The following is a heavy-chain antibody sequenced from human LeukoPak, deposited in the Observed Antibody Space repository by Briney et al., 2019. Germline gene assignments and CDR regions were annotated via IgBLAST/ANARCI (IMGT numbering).Heavy chain of an antibody. CDR3: ARDRPRIPLQNNRIDY. D-gene: IGHD2/OR15-2a*01. Sequence: SETLSLTCAVYGGSFSGYYWSWIRQPPGKGLEWIGEINHSGSTNYNPSLKSRVTISVDTSKNQFSLKLSSVTAADTAVYYCARDRPRIPLQNNRIDYWGQGTLVTVSS. J-gene: IGHJ4*02. V-gene: IGHV4-34*01. CDR2: INHSGST. CDR1: GGSFSGYY.